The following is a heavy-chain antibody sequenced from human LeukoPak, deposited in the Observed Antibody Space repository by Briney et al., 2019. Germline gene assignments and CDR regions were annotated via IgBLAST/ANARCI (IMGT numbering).Heavy chain of an antibody. V-gene: IGHV4-34*01. D-gene: IGHD3-10*01. CDR3: ARGWNRMVRGVIGY. CDR1: GGSFSGYY. J-gene: IGHJ4*02. CDR2: INHSGST. Sequence: SETLSLTCAVYGGSFSGYYWSWIRQPPGKGLEWIGEINHSGSTNYNPSLKSRVTISVDTSKNQFSLKLSSVTAADTPVYYCARGWNRMVRGVIGYWGQGTLVTVSS.